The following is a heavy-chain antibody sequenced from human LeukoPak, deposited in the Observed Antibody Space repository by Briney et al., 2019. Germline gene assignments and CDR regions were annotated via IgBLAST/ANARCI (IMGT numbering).Heavy chain of an antibody. D-gene: IGHD5-18*01. CDR2: IYGGGNT. CDR3: ASGRRDSNGFVDY. J-gene: IGHJ4*02. V-gene: IGHV3-66*01. Sequence: GGSLRLSCAASGFSVSSSYVSWVRQAPRKGLEWVSIIYGGGNTYYVDSVEGRFTISRDNSKNTLYLQMNTLRAEDTAVYYRASGRRDSNGFVDYWGQGILVTVSS. CDR1: GFSVSSSY.